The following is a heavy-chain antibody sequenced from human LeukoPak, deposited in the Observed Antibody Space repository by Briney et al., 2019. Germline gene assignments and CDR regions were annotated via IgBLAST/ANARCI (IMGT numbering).Heavy chain of an antibody. Sequence: GVSLRLSCAASGMTFSNHWMHWVRQARGKGLVWVSLMKTDGRTTIYADSVKGRFTISRDNGKSTLYLQMNSLRAEDTATYYCTTGPSYGYEWWGQGTVVTVSS. V-gene: IGHV3-74*01. CDR1: GMTFSNHW. CDR3: TTGPSYGYEW. J-gene: IGHJ4*02. CDR2: MKTDGRTT. D-gene: IGHD3-16*01.